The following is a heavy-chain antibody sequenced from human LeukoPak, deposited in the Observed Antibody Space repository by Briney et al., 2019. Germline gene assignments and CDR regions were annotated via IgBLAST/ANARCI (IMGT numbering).Heavy chain of an antibody. J-gene: IGHJ3*02. CDR3: ARDPLIVGDAFDI. CDR2: ISTYNGNT. CDR1: GYTFSNYG. Sequence: GASVKVSCKASGYTFSNYGISWVRQAPGQGLEWMGWISTYNGNTNYAQKLQGRVTMTTDTSTSTAYMELRSLRSDDTAVYYCARDPLIVGDAFDIWGQGTMVTVSS. D-gene: IGHD1-26*01. V-gene: IGHV1-18*01.